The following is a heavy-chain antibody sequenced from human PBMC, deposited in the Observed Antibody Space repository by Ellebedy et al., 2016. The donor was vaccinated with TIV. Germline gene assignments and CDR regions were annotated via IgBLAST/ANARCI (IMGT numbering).Heavy chain of an antibody. Sequence: ASVKVSXKASGYTFTSYDINWVRQATGQGLEWMGWMNPNSGNTGYAQKFQGRVTMTRNTSISTAYMELSSLRSEDTAVYYCARKQMVRGVIRWFDPWGQGTLVTVSS. CDR3: ARKQMVRGVIRWFDP. CDR2: MNPNSGNT. J-gene: IGHJ5*02. V-gene: IGHV1-8*01. CDR1: GYTFTSYD. D-gene: IGHD3-10*01.